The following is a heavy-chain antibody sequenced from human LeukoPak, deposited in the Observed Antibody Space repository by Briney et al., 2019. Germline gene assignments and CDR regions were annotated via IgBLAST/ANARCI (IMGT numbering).Heavy chain of an antibody. CDR3: ARAVGIAAAGTEGDY. J-gene: IGHJ4*02. CDR1: GFTFSSYA. CDR2: ISGSGGST. D-gene: IGHD6-13*01. Sequence: GGSLRLSCAASGFTFSSYAMSWVRQAPGKGLEWVSAISGSGGSTYYADSVEGRFTISRDNSKNTLYLQMNSLRAEDTAVYYCARAVGIAAAGTEGDYWGQGTLVTVSS. V-gene: IGHV3-23*01.